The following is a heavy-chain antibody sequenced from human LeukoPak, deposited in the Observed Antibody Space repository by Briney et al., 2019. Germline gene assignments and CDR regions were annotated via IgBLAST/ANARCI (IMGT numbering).Heavy chain of an antibody. CDR1: GFIFSNYA. V-gene: IGHV3-30-3*01. CDR3: AKDSILIPASKSALDY. CDR2: ISHEGNNK. Sequence: PGGSLRLSCAASGFIFSNYAMHWVRQAPGKGLEWVAVISHEGNNKYYADSVKGRFTISRDNSKNTLYLQMNSLRAEDTAVYYCAKDSILIPASKSALDYWGQGTLVTVSS. D-gene: IGHD2-2*01. J-gene: IGHJ4*02.